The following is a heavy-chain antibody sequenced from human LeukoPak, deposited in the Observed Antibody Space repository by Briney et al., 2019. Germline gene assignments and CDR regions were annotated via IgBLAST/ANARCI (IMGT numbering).Heavy chain of an antibody. D-gene: IGHD1-26*01. CDR3: ARVIVGATGFDY. CDR2: IRNDGSKK. CDR1: GFTFSSYG. Sequence: GGSLRLSCAASGFTFSSYGMHWVRQAPGKGLEWVAFIRNDGSKKYYADSVKGRFTISRDNSKNTLYLQMNSLRAEDTAVYYCARVIVGATGFDYWGQGTLVTVSS. J-gene: IGHJ4*02. V-gene: IGHV3-30*02.